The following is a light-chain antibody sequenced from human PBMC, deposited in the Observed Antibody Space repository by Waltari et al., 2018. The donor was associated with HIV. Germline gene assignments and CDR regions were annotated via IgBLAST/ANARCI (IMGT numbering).Light chain of an antibody. CDR2: RAS. V-gene: IGKV1-NL1*01. CDR1: QGISDS. J-gene: IGKJ2*01. Sequence: DIQMAQSPSTLSASIGDTVTITCRASQGISDSLAWYQFKPGQAPKLLLYRASTLADGVAPRFGGSGSGTEYTLTLTSLQPEDSSTYFCQQYYTLPYTFGQGTKLEIK. CDR3: QQYYTLPYT.